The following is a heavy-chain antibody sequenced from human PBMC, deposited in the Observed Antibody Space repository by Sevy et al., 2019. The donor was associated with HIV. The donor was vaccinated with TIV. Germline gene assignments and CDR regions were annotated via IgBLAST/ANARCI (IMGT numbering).Heavy chain of an antibody. Sequence: GGSLRLSCATSGFTFNSYAMSWVRQAPGKGLEWVSTISTGGGFTYYADSVKGRFSISGDNFNNTLFLQMNSLRADDTAMYYCAKDFLSPNYYGTQFDFWGQGTVVTVSS. J-gene: IGHJ4*02. V-gene: IGHV3-23*01. D-gene: IGHD3-10*01. CDR1: GFTFNSYA. CDR2: ISTGGGFT. CDR3: AKDFLSPNYYGTQFDF.